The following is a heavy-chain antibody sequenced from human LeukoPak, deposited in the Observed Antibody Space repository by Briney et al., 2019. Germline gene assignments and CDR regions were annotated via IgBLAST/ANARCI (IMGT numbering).Heavy chain of an antibody. J-gene: IGHJ3*02. CDR1: GYTFTGYY. CDR3: ARAIVGHDAFDI. D-gene: IGHD1-26*01. CDR2: INPNSGGT. V-gene: IGHV1-2*02. Sequence: ASVKVSCKASGYTFTGYYMHWVRQAPGQGLEWMGWINPNSGGTNYAQKFQGRVTMTRDTSISTAYMELSRLRSDDTAVYHCARAIVGHDAFDIWGQGTMVTVSS.